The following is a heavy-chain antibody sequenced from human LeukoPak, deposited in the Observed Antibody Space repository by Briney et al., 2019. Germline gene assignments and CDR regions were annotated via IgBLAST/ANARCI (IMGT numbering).Heavy chain of an antibody. V-gene: IGHV4-59*02. CDR1: GNSVTSYY. J-gene: IGHJ4*02. Sequence: SETLSLTCTVSGNSVTSYYWSWIRQPPGKGLEWIGYGDHFGDAIYNPSLKSRVTISVDSSKNQSSLRLTSVTAADTAVYHCARLSDLYNGTYLLDSWSQGTLVTVSS. D-gene: IGHD1-26*01. CDR3: ARLSDLYNGTYLLDS. CDR2: GDHFGDA.